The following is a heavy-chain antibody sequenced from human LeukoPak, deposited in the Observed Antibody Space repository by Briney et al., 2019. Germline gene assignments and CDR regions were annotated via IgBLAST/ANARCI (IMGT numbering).Heavy chain of an antibody. V-gene: IGHV1-46*01. CDR2: INPSGGST. D-gene: IGHD1-26*01. J-gene: IGHJ4*02. CDR1: GYTFTSYY. CDR3: ARDPGAWEPRHDFDY. Sequence: GASVKVSCKASGYTFTSYYMHWVRQAPGQGLEWMGIINPSGGSTSYAQKFQGRVTMTRDTSISTAYMELSRLRSDDTAVYYCARDPGAWEPRHDFDYWGQGTLVTVSS.